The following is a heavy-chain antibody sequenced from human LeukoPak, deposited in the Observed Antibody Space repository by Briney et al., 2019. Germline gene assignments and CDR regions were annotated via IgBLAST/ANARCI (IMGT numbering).Heavy chain of an antibody. V-gene: IGHV3-48*04. D-gene: IGHD3-10*01. Sequence: GRSLRLSCAASGFTFSSYGMHWDRQAPGKGLEWVSYISSSGSTIHYADSVKGRFTISRDNAKNSLYLQMNSLRAEDTAVYYCARDYGSGRRLGFDYWGQGTLVTVSS. CDR2: ISSSGSTI. J-gene: IGHJ4*02. CDR1: GFTFSSYG. CDR3: ARDYGSGRRLGFDY.